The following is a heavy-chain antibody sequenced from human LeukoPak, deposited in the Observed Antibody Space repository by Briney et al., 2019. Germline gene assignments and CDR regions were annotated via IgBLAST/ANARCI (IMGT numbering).Heavy chain of an antibody. Sequence: ASVKVSCKASGYTFTSYDINWVRQATGQGLEWMGWMNPNSGNTGYAQKFQGRVTMTRNTSISTAYMELSSLRSEDTAVYYCATGRRIQLWFFDYWGQGTLVTVSS. J-gene: IGHJ4*02. CDR1: GYTFTSYD. V-gene: IGHV1-8*01. CDR2: MNPNSGNT. CDR3: ATGRRIQLWFFDY. D-gene: IGHD5-18*01.